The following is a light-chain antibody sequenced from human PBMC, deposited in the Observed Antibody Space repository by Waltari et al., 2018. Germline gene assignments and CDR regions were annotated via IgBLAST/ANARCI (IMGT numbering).Light chain of an antibody. CDR3: QQSYSTPPT. Sequence: DIQMTQSPSSLSASVGDRVTIPCRASQSISSYLNWYQQKPGKAPKLLIYAASSLQSGVPSRFSGSGSGTDFTLTISSLQPEDFATYYCQQSYSTPPTFGQGTKVEIK. V-gene: IGKV1-39*01. J-gene: IGKJ1*01. CDR1: QSISSY. CDR2: AAS.